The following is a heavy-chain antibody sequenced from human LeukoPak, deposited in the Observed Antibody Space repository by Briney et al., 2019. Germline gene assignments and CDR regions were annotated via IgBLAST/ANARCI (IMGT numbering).Heavy chain of an antibody. Sequence: GGSLRLACAASGFTFSSYWMSWVRQAPGKGLEWVANIKQDGSEKYYVDSVKGQFTISRDNAKNSLYLQMNSLRAEDTAVYYCARDGPPDYDILTGYPLFDYWGQGALVTVSS. CDR2: IKQDGSEK. V-gene: IGHV3-7*01. CDR3: ARDGPPDYDILTGYPLFDY. D-gene: IGHD3-9*01. J-gene: IGHJ4*02. CDR1: GFTFSSYW.